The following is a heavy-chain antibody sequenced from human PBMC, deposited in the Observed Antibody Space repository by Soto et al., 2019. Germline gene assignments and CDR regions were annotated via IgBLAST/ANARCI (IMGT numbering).Heavy chain of an antibody. D-gene: IGHD6-25*01. CDR2: IYYSGST. V-gene: IGHV4-59*01. Sequence: QVQLQESGPGLVKPSETLSLTCTVSGGSISSYYWSWIRQPPGKGLEWIGYIYYSGSTNYNPSLKSRGTLSVDTSKNQFSLKLSSVTAADTAVYYCARGGIAARARFDPWGQGTLVTVSS. CDR3: ARGGIAARARFDP. CDR1: GGSISSYY. J-gene: IGHJ5*02.